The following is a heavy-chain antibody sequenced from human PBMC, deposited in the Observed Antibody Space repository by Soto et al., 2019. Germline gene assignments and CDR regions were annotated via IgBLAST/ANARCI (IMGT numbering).Heavy chain of an antibody. J-gene: IGHJ4*02. CDR3: ARVKQSAFDY. V-gene: IGHV4-31*03. D-gene: IGHD4-4*01. CDR2: IYYSGST. Sequence: PSETLSLTCTVSGGSISSGGYYWSWIRQHPGKGLEWIGYIYYSGSTYYNPSLKSRVTISVDTSKNQISLKLSSVTAADAAVYYCARVKQSAFDYWGQGTLVTVSS. CDR1: GGSISSGGYY.